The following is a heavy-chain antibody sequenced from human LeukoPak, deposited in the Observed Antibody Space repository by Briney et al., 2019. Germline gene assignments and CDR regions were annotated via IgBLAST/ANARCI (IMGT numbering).Heavy chain of an antibody. J-gene: IGHJ4*02. CDR2: IYYSGST. Sequence: PSETLSLTCTVSGGSISSSSYYWGWIRQPPGKGLEWIGSIYYSGSTYYNPSLKSRVTISVDTSKNQFSLKLSSVTAADTAVYYCARDSGIGGAVIRWGQGTLVTVSS. D-gene: IGHD1-26*01. CDR3: ARDSGIGGAVIR. V-gene: IGHV4-39*07. CDR1: GGSISSSSYY.